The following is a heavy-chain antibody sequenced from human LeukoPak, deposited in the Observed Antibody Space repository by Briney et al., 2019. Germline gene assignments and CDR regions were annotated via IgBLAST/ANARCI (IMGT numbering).Heavy chain of an antibody. CDR1: GGSISSYY. CDR3: ARVRCSGGSCPYYYYYYYMDV. CDR2: IYYSGST. D-gene: IGHD2-15*01. Sequence: SETPSLTCTVSGGSISSYYWSWIRQPPGKGLEWIGYIYYSGSTNYNPSLKSRVTISVDTSKNQFSLKLSSVTAADTAVYYCARVRCSGGSCPYYYYYYYMDVWGKGTTVTVSS. J-gene: IGHJ6*03. V-gene: IGHV4-59*01.